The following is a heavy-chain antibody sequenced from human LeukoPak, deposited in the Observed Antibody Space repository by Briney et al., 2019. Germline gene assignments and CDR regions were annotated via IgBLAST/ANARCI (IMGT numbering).Heavy chain of an antibody. J-gene: IGHJ4*02. CDR3: ARESGSYEE. D-gene: IGHD1-26*01. V-gene: IGHV3-53*01. CDR1: GFSVSSKY. CDR2: IYTNGDT. Sequence: GGYLRLYCAVSGFSVSSKYMSWVRQAPGKRLEWVSVIYTNGDTYDADAVKGRFTISRDDSENTVYLQMNSLRAEDTAMYYCARESGSYEEWGQGTLVTVSS.